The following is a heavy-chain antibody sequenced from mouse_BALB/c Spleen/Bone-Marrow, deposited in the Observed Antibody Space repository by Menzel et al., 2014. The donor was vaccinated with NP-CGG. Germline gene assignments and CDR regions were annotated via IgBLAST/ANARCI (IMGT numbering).Heavy chain of an antibody. V-gene: IGHV4-1*02. CDR3: ARPGYYVWFAY. CDR2: INPESNTI. D-gene: IGHD2-3*01. J-gene: IGHJ3*01. CDR1: GFDFSRYW. Sequence: EVQLQQSGGGLVQPGGSLKLSCAASGFDFSRYWMSWVRQAPGKGLQWIGEINPESNTINYTPSLKDKFIISRDNAKNTLYLQMSKVRSEDTALYCCARPGYYVWFAYWGQGTLVTVSA.